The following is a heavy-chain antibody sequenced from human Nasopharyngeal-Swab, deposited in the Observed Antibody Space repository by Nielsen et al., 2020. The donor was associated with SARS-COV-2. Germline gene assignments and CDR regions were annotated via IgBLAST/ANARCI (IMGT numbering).Heavy chain of an antibody. CDR2: ISAYNGNT. CDR3: ARDMVGATIYYYGMDV. D-gene: IGHD1-26*01. CDR1: GYTFTSYG. Sequence: ASVKVSCKASGYTFTSYGISWVRQAPGQGLEWMGWISAYNGNTNYAQKLQGRVTMTTDTSTSTAYMEPRSLRSDDTAVYYCARDMVGATIYYYGMDVWGQGTTVTVSS. J-gene: IGHJ6*02. V-gene: IGHV1-18*01.